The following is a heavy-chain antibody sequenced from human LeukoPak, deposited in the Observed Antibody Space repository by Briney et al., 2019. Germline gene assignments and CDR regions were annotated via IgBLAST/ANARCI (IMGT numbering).Heavy chain of an antibody. CDR2: INPNSGGT. V-gene: IGHV1-2*02. CDR1: GYTFTGYY. Sequence: ASVKVSCKASGYTFTGYYMHWVRQAPGQGLEWMGWINPNSGGTNYAQKFQGRVTMTRDTSISTAYMELSRLRSDDTAVYYCARQRNLYDYGGNSDFDYWGQGTLVTVSS. J-gene: IGHJ4*02. D-gene: IGHD4-17*01. CDR3: ARQRNLYDYGGNSDFDY.